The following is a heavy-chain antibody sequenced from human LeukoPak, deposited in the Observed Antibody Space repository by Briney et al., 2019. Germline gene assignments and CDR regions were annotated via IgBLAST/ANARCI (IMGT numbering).Heavy chain of an antibody. V-gene: IGHV5-51*01. CDR2: ICPGDSDT. J-gene: IGHJ5*02. Sequence: GESLKISCKGSGYSFTSYWIGWVRQMPGKGLEWMGIICPGDSDTRYSPSFQGRVTISADKSISTAYLQWSSLKASDTAMYYCARRAIVVVPAAASLVLGNWFDPWGQGTLVTVSS. CDR3: ARRAIVVVPAAASLVLGNWFDP. CDR1: GYSFTSYW. D-gene: IGHD2-2*01.